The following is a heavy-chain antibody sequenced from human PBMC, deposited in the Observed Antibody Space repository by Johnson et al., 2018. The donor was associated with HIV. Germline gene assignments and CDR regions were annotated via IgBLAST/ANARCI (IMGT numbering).Heavy chain of an antibody. V-gene: IGHV3-15*01. J-gene: IGHJ3*02. CDR1: GFTLSDAW. CDR3: ARERDVFDI. Sequence: VQLVESGGGLVKPGESLRLTCAASGFTLSDAWMNWFRQAPGQGLEWVARIKSNTDGGTTDYAAPVKGRFTISRDDSKSIAYLQMNSLSAEDTAVYYCARERDVFDIWGQGTMVTVSS. CDR2: IKSNTDGGTT.